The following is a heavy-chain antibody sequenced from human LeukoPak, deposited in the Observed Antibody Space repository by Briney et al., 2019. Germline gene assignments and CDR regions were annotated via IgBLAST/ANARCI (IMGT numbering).Heavy chain of an antibody. V-gene: IGHV1-69*13. CDR1: GGTFISYG. J-gene: IGHJ6*02. CDR2: IIPIFGTA. Sequence: GASVKVSCKASGGTFISYGISWVRQAPGQGLEWMGGIIPIFGTANYAQKLQGRVTITADESTSTAYMELSSLRSEDTAVYYCARLDEYSSSSRYYGMDVWGQGTTVTVSS. CDR3: ARLDEYSSSSRYYGMDV. D-gene: IGHD6-6*01.